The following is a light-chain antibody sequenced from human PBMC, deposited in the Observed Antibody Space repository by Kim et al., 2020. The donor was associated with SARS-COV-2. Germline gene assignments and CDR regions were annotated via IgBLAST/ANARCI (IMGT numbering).Light chain of an antibody. Sequence: SVPPGERAALSCRARQSVSSNLAWYQQKPGQAPRLLIYGASTRATGIPARFSGSGSGTEFALTISSLQSEDFAVYYCQQYNNWPYTFGQGTKLEI. CDR2: GAS. J-gene: IGKJ2*01. CDR3: QQYNNWPYT. V-gene: IGKV3-15*01. CDR1: QSVSSN.